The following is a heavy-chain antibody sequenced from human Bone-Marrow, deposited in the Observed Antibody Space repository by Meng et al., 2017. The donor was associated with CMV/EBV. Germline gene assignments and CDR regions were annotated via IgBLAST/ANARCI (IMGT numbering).Heavy chain of an antibody. CDR3: ARDVLRYCSSVTCYPYGMDV. CDR1: GFTVSSNY. V-gene: IGHV3-53*05. J-gene: IGHJ6*02. Sequence: GESLKISCAASGFTVSSNYMSWVRQAPGKGLEWVSVIYSGGSTYYADSVKGRFTISRDNSKNTLYLQMNSLRAEDTAVYYCARDVLRYCSSVTCYPYGMDVWGQGTTVTVSS. D-gene: IGHD2-15*01. CDR2: IYSGGST.